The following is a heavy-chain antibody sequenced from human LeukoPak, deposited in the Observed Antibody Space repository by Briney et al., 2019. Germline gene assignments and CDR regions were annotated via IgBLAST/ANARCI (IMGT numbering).Heavy chain of an antibody. D-gene: IGHD2-21*01. V-gene: IGHV3-53*01. J-gene: IGHJ1*01. Sequence: GWSLRLSCAASGFTFSNAWMSWVRQAPGKGLAWATVIYGGGSTYYADSVNGRFTISRDSSKNTLFLQMNSLRAEGTALYYCASAREYCGGAECYEYFQHWGQGTLVTASS. CDR2: IYGGGST. CDR1: GFTFSNAW. CDR3: ASAREYCGGAECYEYFQH.